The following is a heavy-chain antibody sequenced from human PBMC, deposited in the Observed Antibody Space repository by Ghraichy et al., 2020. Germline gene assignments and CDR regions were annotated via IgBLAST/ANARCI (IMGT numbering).Heavy chain of an antibody. D-gene: IGHD3-3*01. J-gene: IGHJ5*02. CDR3: ARGRVLRFLEWIPNPPNNWFDP. CDR2: INHSGST. V-gene: IGHV4-34*01. Sequence: SETLSLTCAVYGGSFSGYYWSWIRQPPGKGLEWIGEINHSGSTNYNPSLKSRVTISVDTSKNQFSLKLSSVTAADTAVYYCARGRVLRFLEWIPNPPNNWFDPWGQGTLVTVSS. CDR1: GGSFSGYY.